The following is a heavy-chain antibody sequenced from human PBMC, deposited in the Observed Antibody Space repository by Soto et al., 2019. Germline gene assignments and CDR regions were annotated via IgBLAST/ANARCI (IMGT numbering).Heavy chain of an antibody. J-gene: IGHJ6*02. CDR2: IYPGDSDT. D-gene: IGHD5-12*01. CDR1: GYSFTSYW. V-gene: IGHV5-51*01. CDR3: ARLNIVATISALFYYGMDV. Sequence: GESLKISCNGSGYSFTSYWIGWVRQMPGKGLEWMGIIYPGDSDTRYSPSFQGQVTISADKSISTAYLQWSSLKASDTAMYYCARLNIVATISALFYYGMDVWGQGTTVTVSS.